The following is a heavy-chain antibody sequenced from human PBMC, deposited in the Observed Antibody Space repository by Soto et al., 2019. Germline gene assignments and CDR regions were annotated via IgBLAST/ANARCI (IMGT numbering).Heavy chain of an antibody. CDR2: IIPIFGTA. CDR1: GGTFSSYA. D-gene: IGHD2-15*01. V-gene: IGHV1-69*13. Sequence: SVKVSCKASGGTFSSYAISWVRQAPGQGLEWMGGIIPIFGTANYAQKFQGRVTITADESTSTAYMELSSLRSEDTAVYYCARDPRGWFRAFDIWGQGTMVTVSS. CDR3: ARDPRGWFRAFDI. J-gene: IGHJ3*02.